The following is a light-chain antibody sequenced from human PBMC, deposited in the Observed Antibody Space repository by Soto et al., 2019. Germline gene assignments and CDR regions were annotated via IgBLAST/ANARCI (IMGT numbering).Light chain of an antibody. Sequence: DIVMAQSPDSLAVSLGERATINCKSSQSVLYSSNNQNYLAWYQQKPGQPPRLLIYWASTRESGVPDRFSGSGSGTDFTLAISSLQAEDVAVYYCQQSYSTPHTFGQGTKLEIK. CDR1: QSVLYSSNNQNY. CDR2: WAS. CDR3: QQSYSTPHT. J-gene: IGKJ2*01. V-gene: IGKV4-1*01.